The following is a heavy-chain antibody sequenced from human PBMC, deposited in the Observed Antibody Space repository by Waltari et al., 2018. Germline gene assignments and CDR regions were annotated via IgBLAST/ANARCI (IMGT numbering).Heavy chain of an antibody. V-gene: IGHV5-10-1*03. J-gene: IGHJ6*02. CDR1: GYSFTSYW. CDR2: MDPSDSYT. Sequence: EVQLVQSGAEVKKPGESLRISCKGSGYSFTSYWYSWVRQMPGKGLEWMGMMDPSDSYTKFSPSFQGYVTISVDKSISTAYLQWSSLGASDTAIYYCARHLRYYYYGVDVWGQGTTVTVSS. CDR3: ARHLRYYYYGVDV.